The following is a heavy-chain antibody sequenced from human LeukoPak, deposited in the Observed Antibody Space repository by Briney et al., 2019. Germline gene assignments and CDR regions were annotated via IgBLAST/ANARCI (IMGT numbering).Heavy chain of an antibody. CDR2: INPNSGGT. V-gene: IGHV1-2*02. D-gene: IGHD3-16*02. J-gene: IGHJ4*02. CDR3: GRGDDYVWGSYLSDY. Sequence: ASVKVSCKASGYTFTGYYMHWVRQAPGQGLEWMGWINPNSGGTNYAQKFQGRVTMTRDTSISTAYMELSRLRSDDTAVYYCGRGDDYVWGSYLSDYWGQGTLVTVSS. CDR1: GYTFTGYY.